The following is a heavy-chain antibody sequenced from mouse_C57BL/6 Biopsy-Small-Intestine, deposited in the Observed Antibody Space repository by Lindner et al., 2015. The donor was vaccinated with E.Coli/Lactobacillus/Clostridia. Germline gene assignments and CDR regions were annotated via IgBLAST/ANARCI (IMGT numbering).Heavy chain of an antibody. V-gene: IGHV14-4*01. CDR3: TTYRKGGSY. CDR1: GFNIKDDY. Sequence: VQLQESGAELVRPGASVKLSCTASGFNIKDDYMHWVKQRPEQGLEWIGWIDPENGDTEYASKFQGKATITADTSSNTAYLQLSSLTSEDTAVYYCTTYRKGGSYWGQGTLVTVSA. J-gene: IGHJ3*01. D-gene: IGHD3-1*01. CDR2: IDPENGDT.